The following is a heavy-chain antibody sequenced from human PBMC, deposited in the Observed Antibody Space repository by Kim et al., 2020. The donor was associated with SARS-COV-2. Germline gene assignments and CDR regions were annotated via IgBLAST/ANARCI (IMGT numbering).Heavy chain of an antibody. D-gene: IGHD2-15*01. CDR2: ISYDGSNK. CDR1: GFTFSSYG. J-gene: IGHJ4*01. Sequence: GGSLRLSCAASGFTFSSYGMHWVRQAPGKGLEWVAVISYDGSNKYYADSVKGRFTISRDNSKNTLYLQMNSLRAEDTAVYYCAKALLGYCSGGSCPIID. CDR3: AKALLGYCSGGSCPIID. V-gene: IGHV3-30*18.